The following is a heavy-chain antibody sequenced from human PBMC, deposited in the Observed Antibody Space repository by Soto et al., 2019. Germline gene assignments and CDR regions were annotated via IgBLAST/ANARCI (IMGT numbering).Heavy chain of an antibody. CDR3: ARGGWKLFDY. Sequence: QVQLQESGPGLVKPSETLSLTCTVSGGSISSYYWSWIRQPPGKGLEWIGYFYYSGSTNYNPSLKSRVTISVDTSKNQFSLKLSSVTAADTAVYYCARGGWKLFDYWGQGTLDTVSS. J-gene: IGHJ4*02. D-gene: IGHD6-19*01. CDR1: GGSISSYY. CDR2: FYYSGST. V-gene: IGHV4-59*01.